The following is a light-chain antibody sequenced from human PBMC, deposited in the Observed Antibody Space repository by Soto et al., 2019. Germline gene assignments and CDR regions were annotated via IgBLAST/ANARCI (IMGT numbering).Light chain of an antibody. CDR1: SSDVGGYNY. V-gene: IGLV2-8*01. CDR2: EVN. J-gene: IGLJ1*01. CDR3: SSYTSSRTLDV. Sequence: QSVLTQPPSASGSPGQSVAISCTGTSSDVGGYNYVSWYQQHPGKAPKLMIYEVNKRPSGVPDRFSGSKSGNTASLTVSGLQAEDEADYYCSSYTSSRTLDVFGTGTKVTVL.